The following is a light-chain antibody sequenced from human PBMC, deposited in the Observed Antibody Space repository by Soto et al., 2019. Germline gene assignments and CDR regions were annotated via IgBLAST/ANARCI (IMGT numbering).Light chain of an antibody. CDR3: SSYAGSDSWGV. CDR2: EVT. Sequence: QSVLTQPPSASGSPGQSVTISCTGTSSDVGRYNYVSWYQQHPGKAPKLMIFEVTKRPSGVPDRFSGSKSGNTASLTVSGLQAEDEADYYCSSYAGSDSWGVFGGGTKLTVL. V-gene: IGLV2-8*01. CDR1: SSDVGRYNY. J-gene: IGLJ3*02.